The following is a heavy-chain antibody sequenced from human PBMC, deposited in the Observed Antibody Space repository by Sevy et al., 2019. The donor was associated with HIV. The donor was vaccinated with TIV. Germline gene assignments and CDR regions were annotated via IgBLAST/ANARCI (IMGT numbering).Heavy chain of an antibody. J-gene: IGHJ5*02. CDR2: VDPNSGGT. CDR1: GYMFTGYY. Sequence: ASVKVSCKASGYMFTGYYVHWVRQAPGQGLEWMGWVDPNSGGTNYGQKFQGRVTMTSDTSISTAYMELSGLRSEDTAVYYCATTGTTTVPIDPWGQGTLVTVSS. CDR3: ATTGTTTVPIDP. D-gene: IGHD1-1*01. V-gene: IGHV1-2*02.